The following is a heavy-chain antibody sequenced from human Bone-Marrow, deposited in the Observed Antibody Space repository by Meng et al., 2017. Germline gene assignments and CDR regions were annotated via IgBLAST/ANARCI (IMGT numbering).Heavy chain of an antibody. Sequence: QGQLQESGPGLVKPSQTLSLTCTGPGGSISSGGYYWSWIRQHPGKGLEWIGYIYYSGSTYYNPSLKSLVTISVDTSKNQFSLKLSSVTAADTAVYYCAREASPEYYFDYWGQGTLVTVSS. CDR1: GGSISSGGYY. V-gene: IGHV4-31*01. CDR2: IYYSGST. CDR3: AREASPEYYFDY. J-gene: IGHJ4*02. D-gene: IGHD1-14*01.